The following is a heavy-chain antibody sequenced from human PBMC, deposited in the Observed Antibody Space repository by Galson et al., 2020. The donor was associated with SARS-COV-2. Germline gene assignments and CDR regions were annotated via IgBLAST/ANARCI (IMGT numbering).Heavy chain of an antibody. CDR1: GFILRNHW. Sequence: GESLKISCAASGFILRNHWMHWVHQPPGKGLVWVSRINGDGSSVTYADSVKGRFAISRDNARSALFLHLNRLRVEDTAVYFCAREDASGIDSWGQGTLVTVSS. CDR3: AREDASGIDS. V-gene: IGHV3-74*03. CDR2: INGDGSSV. J-gene: IGHJ4*02. D-gene: IGHD2-15*01.